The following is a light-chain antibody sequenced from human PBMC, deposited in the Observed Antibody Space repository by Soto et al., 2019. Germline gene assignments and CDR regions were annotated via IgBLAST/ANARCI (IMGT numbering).Light chain of an antibody. J-gene: IGKJ2*01. CDR2: DAS. CDR3: QHYDNLPRYT. V-gene: IGKV1-33*01. CDR1: QDISNY. Sequence: DIQMTQSPSSLSASVGDRVTITCQATQDISNYLNWYQQKPGKAPKLLIYDASNLETGVPSRFSGSGSGTDFTFTISSLQPEDIATYYCQHYDNLPRYTFGQGPKLEIK.